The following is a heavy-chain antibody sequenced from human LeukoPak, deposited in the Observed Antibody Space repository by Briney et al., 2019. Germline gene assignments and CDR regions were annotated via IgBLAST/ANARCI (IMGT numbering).Heavy chain of an antibody. J-gene: IGHJ4*02. CDR1: GGTFSSYA. CDR3: ARAMSLDGYNHFDY. D-gene: IGHD5-24*01. CDR2: IMPIFGSA. V-gene: IGHV1-69*13. Sequence: SVKVSCKASGGTFSSYAICWVRQAPGQGLEWMGGIMPIFGSANYAQNFQGRVTITADESTGTAYMEMSSLRSEDTAVYYCARAMSLDGYNHFDYWGQGALVTVSS.